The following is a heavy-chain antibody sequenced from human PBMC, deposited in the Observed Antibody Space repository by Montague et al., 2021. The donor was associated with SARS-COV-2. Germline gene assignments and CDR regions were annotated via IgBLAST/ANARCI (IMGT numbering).Heavy chain of an antibody. D-gene: IGHD2-21*01. J-gene: IGHJ4*02. CDR2: IYYSGST. CDR1: GGSISSSNYY. Sequence: SETLSLTCTVSGGSISSSNYYWGWIRQPPGKGPEWIGTIYYSGSTYYNPSLKSRVTISVDTSKNQYSLKLSSVTAADTAVYYCARQGGDIVVVIAIRGPYYFDYWGQGTLVTVSS. V-gene: IGHV4-39*01. CDR3: ARQGGDIVVVIAIRGPYYFDY.